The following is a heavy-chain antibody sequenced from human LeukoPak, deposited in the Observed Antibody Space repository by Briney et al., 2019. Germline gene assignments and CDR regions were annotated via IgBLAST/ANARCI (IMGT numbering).Heavy chain of an antibody. D-gene: IGHD6-13*01. J-gene: IGHJ4*02. CDR1: GYTFSNND. CDR2: INPNSGGT. Sequence: GASVKVSCKASGYTFSNNDINWVRQATGQGLEWMGWINPNSGGTNYAQKFQGRVTMTRDTSISTAYMELSRLRSDDTAVYYCARGGYSSSWWEPNLDYWGQGTLVTVSS. CDR3: ARGGYSSSWWEPNLDY. V-gene: IGHV1-2*02.